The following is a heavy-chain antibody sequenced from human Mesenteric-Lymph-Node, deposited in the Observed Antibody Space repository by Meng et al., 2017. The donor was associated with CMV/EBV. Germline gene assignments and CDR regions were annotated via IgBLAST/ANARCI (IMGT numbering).Heavy chain of an antibody. CDR2: ISYDGSNI. D-gene: IGHD3-10*01. V-gene: IGHV3-30*04. CDR1: GFTFSSYA. J-gene: IGHJ3*02. CDR3: ARNPGTDAFDI. Sequence: GESLKISCAASGFTFSSYAMHWVRQAPGKGLEWVAVISYDGSNIYYADSVKGRFTISRDDAKNSLYLQMNSLRAEDTALYYCARNPGTDAFDIWGQGAMVTVSS.